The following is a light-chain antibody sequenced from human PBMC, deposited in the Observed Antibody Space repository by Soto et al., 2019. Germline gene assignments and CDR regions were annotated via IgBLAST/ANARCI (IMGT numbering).Light chain of an antibody. J-gene: IGKJ4*01. CDR3: QQYESFFPLT. Sequence: DIQITHSPSSMSAFVVDRVTISCLASQDIGNHLAWFQQKPGKVPQRLIYAASSLQTGVPSRFSGSGSGTDSTLTISSLQPDDFATYHCQQYESFFPLTFGGGTKVDIK. CDR1: QDIGNH. V-gene: IGKV1-17*03. CDR2: AAS.